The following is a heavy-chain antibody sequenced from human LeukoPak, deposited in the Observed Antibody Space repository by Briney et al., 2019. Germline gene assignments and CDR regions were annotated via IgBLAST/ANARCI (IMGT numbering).Heavy chain of an antibody. D-gene: IGHD6-13*01. CDR1: GFTFGSYV. J-gene: IGHJ4*02. CDR2: ISGSGATT. CDR3: AKAGYTSSWPFDY. Sequence: GGSLRLSCADSGFTFGSYVMSWVRQAPGKGLEWVSAISGSGATTYYADSVKGRFTISRDNSKNTLYLQMNSLRADDTAVYYCAKAGYTSSWPFDYWGQGTLVTVSS. V-gene: IGHV3-23*01.